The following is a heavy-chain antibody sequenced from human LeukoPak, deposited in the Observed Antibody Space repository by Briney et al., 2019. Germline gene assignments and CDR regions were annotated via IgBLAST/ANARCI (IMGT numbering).Heavy chain of an antibody. V-gene: IGHV3-23*01. CDR1: GFTFSSYA. D-gene: IGHD2-15*01. Sequence: GASLRLSCAASGFTFSSYAMSWVRQAPGKGLEWVPAISGSGGSTYYADSVKGRFTISRDNSKNTLYLQMNSLRAEDTAVYYCAKGLGGYFDYWGQGTLVTVSS. CDR3: AKGLGGYFDY. J-gene: IGHJ4*02. CDR2: ISGSGGST.